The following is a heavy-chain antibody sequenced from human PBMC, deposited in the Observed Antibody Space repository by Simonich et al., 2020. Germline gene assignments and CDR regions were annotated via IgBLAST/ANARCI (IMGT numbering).Heavy chain of an antibody. CDR2: ISSSRSYI. D-gene: IGHD3-3*01. J-gene: IGHJ4*02. CDR1: GFTFSSYS. CDR3: ARKRFLEWFFDY. V-gene: IGHV3-21*01. Sequence: EVQLVESGGGLVKPGGSLRLSCAASGFTFSSYSMNGVRQAPGKRLEWVSSISSSRSYIYYADSVKGRFTISRDNAKNSLYLQMNSLRAEDTAVYYCARKRFLEWFFDYWGQGTLVTVSS.